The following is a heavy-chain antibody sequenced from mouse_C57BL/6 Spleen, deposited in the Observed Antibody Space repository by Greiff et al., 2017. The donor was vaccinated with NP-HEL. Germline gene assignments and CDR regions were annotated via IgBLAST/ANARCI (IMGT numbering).Heavy chain of an antibody. D-gene: IGHD1-1*01. CDR2: IDPSDSYT. CDR3: ARWDYGSSYWFAY. J-gene: IGHJ3*01. CDR1: GYTFTSYW. Sequence: QVHVKQPGAELVMPGASVKLSCKASGYTFTSYWMHWVKQRPGQGLEWIGEIDPSDSYTNYNQKFKGKSTLTVDKSSSTAYMQLSSLTSEDSAVYYCARWDYGSSYWFAYWGQGTLVTVSA. V-gene: IGHV1-69*01.